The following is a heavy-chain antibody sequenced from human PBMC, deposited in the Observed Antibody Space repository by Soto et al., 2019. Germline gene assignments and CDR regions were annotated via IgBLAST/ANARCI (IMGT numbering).Heavy chain of an antibody. CDR1: GGTFSSYA. V-gene: IGHV1-69*13. CDR3: ARDIGRINYYDSSGYYSPAYFQH. Sequence: GASVKVSCKASGGTFSSYAISWVRQAPGQELEWMGGIIPIFGTANYAQKFQGRVTITADESTSTAYMELSSLRSEDTAVYYCARDIGRINYYDSSGYYSPAYFQHWGQGTLVTVSS. CDR2: IIPIFGTA. J-gene: IGHJ1*01. D-gene: IGHD3-22*01.